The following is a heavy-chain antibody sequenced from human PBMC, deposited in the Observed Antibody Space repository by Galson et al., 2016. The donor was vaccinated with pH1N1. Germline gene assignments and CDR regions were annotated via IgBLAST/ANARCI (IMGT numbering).Heavy chain of an antibody. V-gene: IGHV2-5*02. CDR3: ARNGYGDYVGYFDY. J-gene: IGHJ4*02. CDR2: IYWDDDK. CDR1: GFSLRTSGVG. Sequence: PALVTPPQTLTLTCTFSGFSLRTSGVGVGWIRQPPGKALEWLALIYWDDDKRYSPSLKSRLTITKDTSKNQVVLTMTNMDPVETATYYCARNGYGDYVGYFDYWGQGTLVTVSS. D-gene: IGHD4-17*01.